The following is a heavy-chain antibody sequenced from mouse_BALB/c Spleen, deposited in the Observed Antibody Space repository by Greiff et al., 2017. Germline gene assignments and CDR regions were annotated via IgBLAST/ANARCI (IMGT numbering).Heavy chain of an antibody. D-gene: IGHD2-4*01. CDR2: ISSGGSYT. J-gene: IGHJ3*01. CDR1: GFTFSSYG. V-gene: IGHV5-6*03. CDR3: ARQEDYDA. Sequence: EVMLVESGGGLVKPGGSLKLSCAASGFTFSSYGMSWVRQTPDKRLEWVATISSGGSYTYYPDSVKGRFTISRDNAKNTLYLQMSSLKSEDTAMYYCARQEDYDAWGQGTLVTVSA.